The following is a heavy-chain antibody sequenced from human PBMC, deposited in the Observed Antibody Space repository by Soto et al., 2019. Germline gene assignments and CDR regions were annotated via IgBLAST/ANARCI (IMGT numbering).Heavy chain of an antibody. CDR2: ITGGGTT. Sequence: EVQVLDSGGGLVQSGGSLSLSCEASGFTFSNYPMSWVRQAPGKGLEWVSTITGGGTTYHADSVRGRLTLSRDNSKNSLYLRMNSLRLEDTVGYYCTTKKLNYHLDDWAQGTLGTVSS. CDR3: TTKKLNYHLDD. D-gene: IGHD2-2*01. V-gene: IGHV3-23*01. J-gene: IGHJ4*02. CDR1: GFTFSNYP.